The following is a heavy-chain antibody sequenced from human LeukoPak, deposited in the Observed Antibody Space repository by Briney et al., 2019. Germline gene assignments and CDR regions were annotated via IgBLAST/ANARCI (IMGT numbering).Heavy chain of an antibody. D-gene: IGHD6-13*01. CDR1: RYTFTSYG. J-gene: IGHJ4*02. Sequence: ASVKVSCKASRYTFTSYGISWVRQAPAQGLEWMGWISAYNGNTNYAQKLQGRVTMTTDTSTCTAYMELRSLRSDDTAVYYCARGASPGYSSSWYYRYWGQGTLVTVSS. V-gene: IGHV1-18*01. CDR2: ISAYNGNT. CDR3: ARGASPGYSSSWYYRY.